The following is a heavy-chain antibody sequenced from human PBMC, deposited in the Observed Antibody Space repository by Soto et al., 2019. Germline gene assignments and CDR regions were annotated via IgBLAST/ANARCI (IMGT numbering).Heavy chain of an antibody. D-gene: IGHD6-19*01. V-gene: IGHV4-34*01. CDR1: GESFSVHY. CDR2: INHSGST. CDR3: AREKHPWVAVPVRQLKSTWWFDS. J-gene: IGHJ5*01. Sequence: PSETLSLTCGVYGESFSVHYWSWIRQPPGKGLEWIGEINHSGSTNYNPSLKSRVTISVDTSKNHLSLKLSSVTAADTAVYYCAREKHPWVAVPVRQLKSTWWFDSWGQGTLVTVSS.